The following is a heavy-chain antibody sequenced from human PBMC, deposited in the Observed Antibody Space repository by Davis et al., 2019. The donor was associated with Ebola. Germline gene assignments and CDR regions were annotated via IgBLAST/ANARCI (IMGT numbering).Heavy chain of an antibody. V-gene: IGHV3-21*01. J-gene: IGHJ4*02. Sequence: PGGSLRLSCAASGFTFSSYSMNWVRQAPGKGLEWVSSISSSSSYIYYADSVKGRFTISRDNAKNSLYLQMNSLRAEDTAVYYCARGGVRILWGIMGYWGQGTLVTVSS. D-gene: IGHD2-21*01. CDR2: ISSSSSYI. CDR1: GFTFSSYS. CDR3: ARGGVRILWGIMGY.